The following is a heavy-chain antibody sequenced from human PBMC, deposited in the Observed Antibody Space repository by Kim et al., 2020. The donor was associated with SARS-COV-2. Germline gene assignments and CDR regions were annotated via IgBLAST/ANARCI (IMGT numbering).Heavy chain of an antibody. D-gene: IGHD5-18*01. V-gene: IGHV3-48*03. Sequence: YADSAEGRFTITRDNATNSLYLQLNSLRAEDTAVYYCARVSAAMVPNFDYWGQGTLVTVSS. J-gene: IGHJ4*02. CDR3: ARVSAAMVPNFDY.